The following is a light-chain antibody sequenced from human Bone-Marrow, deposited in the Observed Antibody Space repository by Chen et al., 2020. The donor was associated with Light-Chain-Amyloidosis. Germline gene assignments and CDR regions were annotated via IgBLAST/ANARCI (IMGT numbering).Light chain of an antibody. Sequence: EVVLTQSPATLSLSPRERATLSCRASQSVSSSYLAWYQQKPGQAPRLLIYGASSRSTGIPDRFSGSGSGTDFTLTISRLEPEDFAVYYCQQYGSSPKTFGQGTKLEIK. CDR3: QQYGSSPKT. V-gene: IGKV3-20*01. CDR2: GAS. J-gene: IGKJ2*01. CDR1: QSVSSSY.